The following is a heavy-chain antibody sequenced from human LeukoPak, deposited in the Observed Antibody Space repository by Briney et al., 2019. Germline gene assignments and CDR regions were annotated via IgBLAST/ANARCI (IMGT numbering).Heavy chain of an antibody. J-gene: IGHJ5*02. D-gene: IGHD2-15*01. CDR1: GGSFSGYY. CDR2: INHSGST. V-gene: IGHV4-34*01. CDR3: ARGCFGRGGGCYSLRRNWVDP. Sequence: SETLSLTCAAYGGSFSGYYWSWIRQPPGKGLEWIGEINHSGSTNYNPSLKSRVTISVDTSKNQFSLKLSSVTAADTAVYYCARGCFGRGGGCYSLRRNWVDPWGQGTLVTVSS.